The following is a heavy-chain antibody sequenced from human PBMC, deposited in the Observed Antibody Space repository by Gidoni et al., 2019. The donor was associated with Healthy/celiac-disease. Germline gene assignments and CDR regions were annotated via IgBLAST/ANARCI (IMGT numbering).Heavy chain of an antibody. J-gene: IGHJ4*02. V-gene: IGHV3-30*18. Sequence: QVQLVESGGGVVQPGRSLRLSCAASGFTFSSYGMNWVRQAPGKGLEWVAVISYDGSNKDYADSVKGRFTISRDNSKNTLYLQMNSLRAEDTAVYYCAKPSTWYYYDSSGYYFPADYFDYWGQGTLVTVSS. CDR1: GFTFSSYG. D-gene: IGHD3-22*01. CDR2: ISYDGSNK. CDR3: AKPSTWYYYDSSGYYFPADYFDY.